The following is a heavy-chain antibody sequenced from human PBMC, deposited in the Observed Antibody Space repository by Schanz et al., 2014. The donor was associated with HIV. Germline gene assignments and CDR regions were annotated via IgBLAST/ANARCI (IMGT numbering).Heavy chain of an antibody. CDR3: ARTAPTKYYYDSSGVRGAFDI. D-gene: IGHD3-22*01. J-gene: IGHJ3*02. Sequence: EVQLLESGGGLVQPGGSLRLSCAASGFTFSSYAMSWVRLAPGKGLEWVSYISSSSSTIYYADSVKGRFTISRDNAKNSLYLQMNSLRDEDTAVYYCARTAPTKYYYDSSGVRGAFDIWGQGTMVTVSS. CDR1: GFTFSSYA. V-gene: IGHV3-48*02. CDR2: ISSSSSTI.